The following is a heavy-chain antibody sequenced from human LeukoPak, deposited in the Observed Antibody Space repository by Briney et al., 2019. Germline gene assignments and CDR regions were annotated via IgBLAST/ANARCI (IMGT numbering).Heavy chain of an antibody. Sequence: ASETLSLTCAVYGGSFSGYYWSWIRQPPGKGLEWIGEINHSGSTNYNPSLKSRVTISVDTSKNQFSLKLSSVTAADTAVYYCASSGVLLWFGDLHDLRPNDYWGQGTLVTVSS. CDR3: ASSGVLLWFGDLHDLRPNDY. J-gene: IGHJ4*02. V-gene: IGHV4-34*01. CDR1: GGSFSGYY. CDR2: INHSGST. D-gene: IGHD3-10*01.